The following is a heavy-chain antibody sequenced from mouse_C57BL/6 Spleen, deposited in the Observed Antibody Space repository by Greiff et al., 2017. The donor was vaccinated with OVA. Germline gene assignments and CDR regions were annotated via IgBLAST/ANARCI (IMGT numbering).Heavy chain of an antibody. CDR2: IYPGDGDT. D-gene: IGHD1-1*01. CDR1: GYAFSSSW. CDR3: AGDYYGSSYVFDY. Sequence: VQLQQSGPELVKPGASVKISCKASGYAFSSSWMNWVKQRPGKGLEWIGRIYPGDGDTNYNGKFKGKATLTADKSSSTAYMQLSSLTSEDSAVYFCAGDYYGSSYVFDYWGQGTTLTVSS. J-gene: IGHJ2*01. V-gene: IGHV1-82*01.